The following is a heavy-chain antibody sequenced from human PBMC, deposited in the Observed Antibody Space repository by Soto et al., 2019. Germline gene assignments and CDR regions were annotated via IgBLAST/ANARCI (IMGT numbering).Heavy chain of an antibody. Sequence: GASVKVSCKASGYTFTSYAMHWVRQAPGQRLEWMGWINAGNGNTEYSQKFQGRVTITRDTSASTAYMELSSLRSEDAAVYYCARPTYAVMVRGVLDYYCGMDVWGQGTTVTVSS. J-gene: IGHJ6*02. CDR2: INAGNGNT. V-gene: IGHV1-3*01. CDR3: ARPTYAVMVRGVLDYYCGMDV. D-gene: IGHD3-10*01. CDR1: GYTFTSYA.